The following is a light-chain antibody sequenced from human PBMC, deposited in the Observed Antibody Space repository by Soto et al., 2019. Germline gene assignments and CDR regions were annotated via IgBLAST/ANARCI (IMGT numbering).Light chain of an antibody. V-gene: IGKV3D-15*01. J-gene: IGKJ4*01. Sequence: EIVMTQSPATLSGSPGERATLSCRASQSVSSTYLIWYQQKPGQAPRLLIYGASSRATGVPDRFSGGGSGTELTLTISSLQSEDFAVYYCQQYNNWPLSFGGGTKVDI. CDR1: QSVSSTY. CDR2: GAS. CDR3: QQYNNWPLS.